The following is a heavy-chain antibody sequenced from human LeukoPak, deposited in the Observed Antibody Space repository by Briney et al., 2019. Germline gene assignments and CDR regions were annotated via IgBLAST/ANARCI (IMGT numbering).Heavy chain of an antibody. J-gene: IGHJ1*01. Sequence: PGGSLRLSCAASGFTFSSYGMHWVRQAPGKGLEWVAFIRYDGRNKYYADSVKGRFTIYRDNSKNTLYLQKNSLRAEDTAVYYCAKTCSSTSCHNGYCQHWGRGTLVTVCS. CDR2: IRYDGRNK. CDR1: GFTFSSYG. D-gene: IGHD2-2*01. CDR3: AKTCSSTSCHNGYCQH. V-gene: IGHV3-30*02.